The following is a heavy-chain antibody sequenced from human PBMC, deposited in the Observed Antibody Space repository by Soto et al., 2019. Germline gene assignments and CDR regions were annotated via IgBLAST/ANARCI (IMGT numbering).Heavy chain of an antibody. J-gene: IGHJ4*02. Sequence: PSQTLSLTSAISGDNVSSNNPGWNWIRRSPSRGLEWLGRTSYRSKWFNVYAASAKGRLIVNPDTAKKQLTLQLNSVTPYDSALYYCARDVGPTNFDSWGQGTLVTVSS. V-gene: IGHV6-1*01. CDR2: TSYRSKWFN. CDR1: GDNVSSNNPG. CDR3: ARDVGPTNFDS. D-gene: IGHD1-26*01.